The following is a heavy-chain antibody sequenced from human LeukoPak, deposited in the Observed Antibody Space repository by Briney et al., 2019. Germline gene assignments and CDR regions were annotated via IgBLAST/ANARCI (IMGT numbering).Heavy chain of an antibody. CDR3: ARAHSSGRIIDY. CDR2: INHSGST. CDR1: GGSFSGYY. J-gene: IGHJ4*02. Sequence: SETLSLTCAVYGGSFSGYYWSWIRQPPGKGLEWIGEINHSGSTNYNPSLKSRVTISVDTSKNQFSLKLSSVTAADTAVYYCARAHSSGRIIDYWGQGTLVTVSS. D-gene: IGHD6-19*01. V-gene: IGHV4-34*01.